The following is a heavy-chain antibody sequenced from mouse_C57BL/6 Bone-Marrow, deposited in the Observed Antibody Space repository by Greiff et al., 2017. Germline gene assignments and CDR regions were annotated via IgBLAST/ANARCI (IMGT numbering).Heavy chain of an antibody. V-gene: IGHV1-50*01. Sequence: VKLQQPGAELVKPGASVKLSCKASGYTFTSYWMQWVKQRPGQGLEWIGEIDPSDSYTNYNQKFKGKATLTVDTSSSTADMQLSSLTSEDSAVYYCAREGIAEGYFDVWGTGTTVTVSS. CDR2: IDPSDSYT. D-gene: IGHD5-2*01. CDR3: AREGIAEGYFDV. J-gene: IGHJ1*03. CDR1: GYTFTSYW.